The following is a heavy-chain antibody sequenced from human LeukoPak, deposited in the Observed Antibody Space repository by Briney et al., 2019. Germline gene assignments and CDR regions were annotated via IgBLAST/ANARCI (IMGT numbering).Heavy chain of an antibody. CDR2: IIPIFGTA. V-gene: IGHV1-69*06. D-gene: IGHD5-12*01. CDR3: AREPGGHIVATIWRRVGWFDP. Sequence: GASVKVSCKASGGTFSSYAISWVRQAPGQGLEWMGGIIPIFGTANYAQKFQGRVTITADKSTSTAYMELSSLRSEDTAVYYCAREPGGHIVATIWRRVGWFDPWGQGTLVTVSS. J-gene: IGHJ5*02. CDR1: GGTFSSYA.